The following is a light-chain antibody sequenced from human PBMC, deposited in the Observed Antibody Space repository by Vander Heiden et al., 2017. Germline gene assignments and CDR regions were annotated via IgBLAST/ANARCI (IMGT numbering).Light chain of an antibody. CDR3: QQRSNWPPIT. Sequence: IVLTQSPATLSLSPGERATLSCRASQSVSSYLAWYQQKPGQAPRLLIYDASNRATGIPARFSGSGYGKDFTLTISSREPEDFAVYYCQQRSNWPPITFGQGTQLEIK. CDR2: DAS. J-gene: IGKJ5*01. CDR1: QSVSSY. V-gene: IGKV3-11*01.